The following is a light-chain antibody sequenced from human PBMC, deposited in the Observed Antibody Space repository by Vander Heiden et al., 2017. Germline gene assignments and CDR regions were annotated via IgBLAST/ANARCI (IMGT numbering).Light chain of an antibody. CDR3: QQRSNWPPAWT. CDR1: QSVSSY. J-gene: IGKJ1*01. CDR2: DAS. V-gene: IGKV3-11*01. Sequence: EIVLPQSPATLSSSPGERATLSCRASQSVSSYLAWYQQKPGQAPRLLIDDASNRATGIPARFSGSGSGTDFTLTISSLEPEDFAVYYCQQRSNWPPAWTFGQGTKVEIK.